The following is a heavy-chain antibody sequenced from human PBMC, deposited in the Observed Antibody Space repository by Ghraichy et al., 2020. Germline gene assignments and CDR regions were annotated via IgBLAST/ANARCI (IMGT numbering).Heavy chain of an antibody. CDR1: GGSVSSGSYY. CDR2: IYYIGST. D-gene: IGHD5-24*01. Sequence: SETLSLTCTVSGGSVSSGSYYWSWIRQPPGKGLEWIGYIYYIGSTNYNPSLKSRVTISVDTSKNQFSLKLSSVTAADTAVYYWARGATITSYYYYYMDVWGKGTTVTVSS. CDR3: ARGATITSYYYYYMDV. J-gene: IGHJ6*03. V-gene: IGHV4-61*01.